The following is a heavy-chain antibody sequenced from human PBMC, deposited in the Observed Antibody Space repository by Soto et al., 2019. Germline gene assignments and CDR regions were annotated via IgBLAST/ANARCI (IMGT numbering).Heavy chain of an antibody. V-gene: IGHV1-69*01. CDR1: GGTFSSYA. D-gene: IGHD2-2*01. Sequence: VKVSCKASGGTFSSYAISWVRQAPGQGLEWMGGIIPIFGTANYAQKFQGRVTITADESTSTAYMELSSLRSEDTAVYYCARDPDIVVVPAAHERYYYYYGMDVWGQGTTVTVSS. J-gene: IGHJ6*02. CDR3: ARDPDIVVVPAAHERYYYYYGMDV. CDR2: IIPIFGTA.